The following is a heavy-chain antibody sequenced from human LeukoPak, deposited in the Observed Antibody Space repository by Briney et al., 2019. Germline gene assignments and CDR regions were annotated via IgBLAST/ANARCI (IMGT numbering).Heavy chain of an antibody. J-gene: IGHJ6*03. V-gene: IGHV4-59*01. CDR3: ARGFGHYDILTGYYYYYYYYMDV. CDR2: IYYSGST. Sequence: SETLSLTCTVSGGSISSYYWSWIRQPPGKGLEWIGYIYYSGSTNYNPSLKSRVTISVDTFKNQFSLKLSSVTAADTAVYYCARGFGHYDILTGYYYYYYYYMDVWGKGTTVTISS. D-gene: IGHD3-9*01. CDR1: GGSISSYY.